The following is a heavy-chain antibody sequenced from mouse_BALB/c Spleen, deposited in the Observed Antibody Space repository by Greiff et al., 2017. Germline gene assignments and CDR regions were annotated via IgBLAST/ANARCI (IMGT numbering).Heavy chain of an antibody. CDR3: ARERDGKDY. CDR2: IYTGDGDT. D-gene: IGHD1-1*01. CDR1: GYAFRSYW. V-gene: IGHV1-80*01. J-gene: IGHJ2*01. Sequence: VQRVESGAELVRPGYSVKISCKASGYAFRSYWMNWVEQRPGQGLEWIGQIYTGDGDTNYNGKFKGKSTLTADKSSSTTYMQLSSLTSEDSSVYYYARERDGKDYWGQGTTLTVSS.